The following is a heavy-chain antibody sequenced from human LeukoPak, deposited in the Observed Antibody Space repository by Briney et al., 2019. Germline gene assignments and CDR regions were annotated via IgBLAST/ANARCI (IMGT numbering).Heavy chain of an antibody. V-gene: IGHV4-61*02. D-gene: IGHD3-10*01. Sequence: SQTLSLTCTVSGDSISTGGYFWSWIRQPAGKGLEWIGRIYTGGKTNYNPSLRSRVTISVDTSGNQFSLKLNSVTAADTAVYYCARMDYYGSGTYHSWFDPWGQGTLVTVSS. CDR2: IYTGGKT. CDR1: GDSISTGGYF. CDR3: ARMDYYGSGTYHSWFDP. J-gene: IGHJ5*02.